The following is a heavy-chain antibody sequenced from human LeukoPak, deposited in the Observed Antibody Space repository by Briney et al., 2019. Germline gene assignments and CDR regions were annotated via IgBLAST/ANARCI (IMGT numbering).Heavy chain of an antibody. CDR1: GGSISSYY. J-gene: IGHJ6*03. CDR3: AREYGGPAAMPLYYYYYMDV. D-gene: IGHD2-2*01. V-gene: IGHV4-59*01. CDR2: IYYSGST. Sequence: SETLSLTCTVSGGSISSYYWSWIRQPPGKGLEWIGYIYYSGSTNYNPSLKSRVTISVDTSKNQFSLKLSSVTAADTAVYYCAREYGGPAAMPLYYYYYMDVWGKGTTVTISS.